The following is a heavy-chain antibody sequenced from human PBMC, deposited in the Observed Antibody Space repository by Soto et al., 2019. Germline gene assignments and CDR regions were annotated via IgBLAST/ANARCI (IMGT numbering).Heavy chain of an antibody. V-gene: IGHV3-21*01. Sequence: EVQLVESGGGLVKPGGSLRLSCAASGFTFSSYNMNWVRQNSRKGLEWVASISGLSTYIYYADSVKGRFTISRDNAKNSLYLQMNSLRAEDTAVYYCARDFPTDYCDTSETADYWGQGTLVTVSS. J-gene: IGHJ4*02. CDR1: GFTFSSYN. CDR2: ISGLSTYI. CDR3: ARDFPTDYCDTSETADY. D-gene: IGHD3-22*01.